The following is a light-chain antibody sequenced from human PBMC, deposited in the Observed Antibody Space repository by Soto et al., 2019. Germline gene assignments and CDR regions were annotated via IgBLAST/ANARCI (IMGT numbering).Light chain of an antibody. V-gene: IGLV2-14*01. Sequence: QSALTQPASVSGSPGRSITISCTGSSSDVGAYNFVSWYQHHPGKAPKLILYEVTTRSSGVSSRFSGSKSGNTASLTISGLQADDEANYYCSSYTSSNTPYVFGTGTKVTVL. J-gene: IGLJ1*01. CDR1: SSDVGAYNF. CDR2: EVT. CDR3: SSYTSSNTPYV.